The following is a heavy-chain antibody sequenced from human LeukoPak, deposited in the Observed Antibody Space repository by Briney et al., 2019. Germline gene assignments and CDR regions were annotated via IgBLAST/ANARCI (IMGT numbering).Heavy chain of an antibody. CDR3: AGVVWFGEPTIDY. CDR1: GFTFSSYW. V-gene: IGHV3-7*01. D-gene: IGHD3-10*01. J-gene: IGHJ4*02. Sequence: GGSLRLSCAASGFTFSSYWMNWVRQAPGKGLEWVANIKQDGSEKYYVDSVKGRFTISRDNAKNSLYLQMNSLRAEDTAVYYCAGVVWFGEPTIDYWGQGTLVTVSS. CDR2: IKQDGSEK.